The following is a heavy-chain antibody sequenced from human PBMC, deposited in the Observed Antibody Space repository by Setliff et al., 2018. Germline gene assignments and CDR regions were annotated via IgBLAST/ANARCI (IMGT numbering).Heavy chain of an antibody. CDR1: GDSMSGAS. CDR2: VFPSGAT. CDR3: AKGGTYRYFDF. D-gene: IGHD2-15*01. Sequence: SETLSLTCTVSGDSMSGASIWSWIRQPPGKGLEFMGYVFPSGATKYDPSLKSRLTISVDTSKNKFSLKLTSLTAADTAVYFCAKGGTYRYFDFWGQGALVTVSS. V-gene: IGHV4-59*01. J-gene: IGHJ4*02.